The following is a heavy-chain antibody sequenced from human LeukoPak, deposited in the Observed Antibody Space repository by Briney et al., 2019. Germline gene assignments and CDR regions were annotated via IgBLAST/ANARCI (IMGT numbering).Heavy chain of an antibody. CDR1: GFTFSSYS. CDR2: ISTSSTYI. V-gene: IGHV3-21*01. CDR3: ARDPPFIIGTTFFDY. J-gene: IGHJ4*02. Sequence: GRSLRLSCAASGFTFSSYSMNWVRQAPGKWLEWVSSISTSSTYIYYADSVKGRFTISRDNAKNSLYLQMNSLRAEDTAVYYCARDPPFIIGTTFFDYWGQGTLVTVSS. D-gene: IGHD1-20*01.